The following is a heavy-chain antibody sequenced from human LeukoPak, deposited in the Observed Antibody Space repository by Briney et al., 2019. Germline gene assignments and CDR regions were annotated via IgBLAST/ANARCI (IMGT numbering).Heavy chain of an antibody. V-gene: IGHV3-23*01. CDR1: GFTFSSYA. Sequence: GSLRLSCAASGFTFSSYAMSWVRQAPGKGLEWVSAISGSGGSTYYADSVKGRFTISRDNSKNTLYLQMNSLRAEDTAVYYCARVDEGDANFDYWGQGTLVTVSS. J-gene: IGHJ4*02. CDR3: ARVDEGDANFDY. D-gene: IGHD3-16*01. CDR2: ISGSGGST.